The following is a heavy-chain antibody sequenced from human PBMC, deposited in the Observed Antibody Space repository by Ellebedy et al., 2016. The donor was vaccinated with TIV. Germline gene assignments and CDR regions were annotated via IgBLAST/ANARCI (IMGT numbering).Heavy chain of an antibody. Sequence: SETLSLTXAVSGGSFSDYYWNWIRQPPGKGLEWIGEINPGGSTTYKPSLKSRVTISMDTPKNQVSLRLNSVTASDTAVYFCARGGHLTGPTLHVWGQGTLVTVSS. CDR2: INPGGST. J-gene: IGHJ4*02. D-gene: IGHD1-20*01. V-gene: IGHV4-34*01. CDR1: GGSFSDYY. CDR3: ARGGHLTGPTLHV.